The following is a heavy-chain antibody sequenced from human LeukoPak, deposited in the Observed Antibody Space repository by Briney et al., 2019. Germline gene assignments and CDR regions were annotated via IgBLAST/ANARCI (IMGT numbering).Heavy chain of an antibody. CDR3: ARVDSSSSLDY. Sequence: SETLSLTCTVSGGSVSSSDYYWSWIRQPPGKGLEWIGYMYYTGSTNYNPSLKSRVTISIDTSKNQFALNLRSVTAADTAVYYCARVDSSSSLDYWGQGTLVTVSS. V-gene: IGHV4-61*08. J-gene: IGHJ4*02. D-gene: IGHD6-6*01. CDR1: GGSVSSSDYY. CDR2: MYYTGST.